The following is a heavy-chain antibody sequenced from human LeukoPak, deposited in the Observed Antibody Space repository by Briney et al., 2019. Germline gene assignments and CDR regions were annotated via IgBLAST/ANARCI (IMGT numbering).Heavy chain of an antibody. CDR2: ISVFSGKT. CDR1: GYIFTGYG. Sequence: ASVKVSCKASGYIFTGYGISWARQAPGQGLEWMGWISVFSGKTNYAQKFQGRVTMTTETSTSTAYMELRSLRSDDTAVYYCARVKSPFETRDGYNYSPFDYWGQGTLVTVSS. V-gene: IGHV1-18*01. D-gene: IGHD5-24*01. CDR3: ARVKSPFETRDGYNYSPFDY. J-gene: IGHJ4*02.